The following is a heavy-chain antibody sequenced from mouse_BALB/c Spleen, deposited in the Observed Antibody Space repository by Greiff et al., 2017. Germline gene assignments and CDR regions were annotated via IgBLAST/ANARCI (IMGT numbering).Heavy chain of an antibody. D-gene: IGHD2-1*01. J-gene: IGHJ4*01. CDR1: GFTFSDYY. CDR2: ISDGGSYT. Sequence: DVMLVESGGGLVKPGGSLKLSCAASGFTFSDYYMYWVRQTPEKRLEWVATISDGGSYTYYPDSVKGRFTISRDNAKNNLYLQMSSLKSEDTAMYYCARDSGMDGNTGAMDYWGQGTSVTVSS. V-gene: IGHV5-4*02. CDR3: ARDSGMDGNTGAMDY.